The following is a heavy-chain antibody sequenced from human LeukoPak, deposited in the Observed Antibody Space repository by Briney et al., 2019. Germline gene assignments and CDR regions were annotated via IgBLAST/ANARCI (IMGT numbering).Heavy chain of an antibody. CDR2: INHSGST. D-gene: IGHD3-3*01. J-gene: IGHJ4*02. CDR3: ARVRFLEWFDY. Sequence: SETLSLTCAVYGGSFSGYYWSWIRQPPGKGLEWIGEINHSGSTNYNPSLKSRVTISVDTSKNQFSLKLSSMTAADTTVYNCARVRFLEWFDYWGQGTLVTVSS. CDR1: GGSFSGYY. V-gene: IGHV4-34*01.